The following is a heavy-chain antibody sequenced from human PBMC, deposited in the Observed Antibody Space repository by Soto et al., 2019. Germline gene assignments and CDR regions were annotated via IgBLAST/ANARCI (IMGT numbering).Heavy chain of an antibody. D-gene: IGHD2-21*01. V-gene: IGHV5-51*01. CDR1: GYSFTSYW. CDR3: ARHQDCYGVTNYGIDV. J-gene: IGHJ6*02. Sequence: GESLKISCKGSGYSFTSYWIGWVRQMPGKGLEWMGIIYPGDSDTRYSPSFQGQVTISADKSISTAYLQWSSLKASDTAIYYCARHQDCYGVTNYGIDVWGQGTTVTVSS. CDR2: IYPGDSDT.